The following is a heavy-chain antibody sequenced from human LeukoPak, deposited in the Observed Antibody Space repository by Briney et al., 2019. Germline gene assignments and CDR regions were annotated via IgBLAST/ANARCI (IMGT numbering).Heavy chain of an antibody. D-gene: IGHD3-22*01. CDR2: ISAYNGNT. V-gene: IGHV1-18*01. Sequence: ASVKVSCTASGYTFTSYGIRWVRQAPGQGLAWMGWISAYNGNTNYAQKLQGRVTMTTDTSTSTAYMELRSLRSDDTAVYYCARLSHEYYDSSGYLDYWGQGNLVTVSS. J-gene: IGHJ4*02. CDR3: ARLSHEYYDSSGYLDY. CDR1: GYTFTSYG.